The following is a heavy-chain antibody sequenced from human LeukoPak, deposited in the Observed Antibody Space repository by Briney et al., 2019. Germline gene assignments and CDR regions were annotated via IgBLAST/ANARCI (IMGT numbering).Heavy chain of an antibody. Sequence: SETLSLTCTVSGGSISSYHWSWIRQPPGKGLEWIGYIYYSGSTNYNPSLKSRVTISVDTSKNQFSLKLSSVTAADTAVYYCASQYSGSYVASWGQGALVTVSS. D-gene: IGHD1-26*01. CDR2: IYYSGST. J-gene: IGHJ4*02. CDR3: ASQYSGSYVAS. CDR1: GGSISSYH. V-gene: IGHV4-59*01.